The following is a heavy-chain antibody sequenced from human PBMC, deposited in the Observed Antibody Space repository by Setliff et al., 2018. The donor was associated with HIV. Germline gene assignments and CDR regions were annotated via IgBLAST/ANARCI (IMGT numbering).Heavy chain of an antibody. J-gene: IGHJ6*02. V-gene: IGHV3-33*01. CDR3: ARSVIGYYYYGMDV. Sequence: PGGSLRLSCAASGFTFSSYGMHWVRQAPGKGLEWVAVIWYDGSNKYYADSVKGRFTISRDNSKDTLHLQMNSLRAEDTAVYYCARSVIGYYYYGMDVWGQGTLVTVSS. D-gene: IGHD3-10*01. CDR2: IWYDGSNK. CDR1: GFTFSSYG.